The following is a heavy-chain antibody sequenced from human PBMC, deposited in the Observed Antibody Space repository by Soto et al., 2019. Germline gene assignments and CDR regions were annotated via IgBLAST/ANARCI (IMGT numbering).Heavy chain of an antibody. CDR2: IIPILGIA. Sequence: SVKVSCKASGGTFSSYTIIWVRQARGQGLEWMGRIIPILGIANYAQKFQDRVTITADISTSTAYMELSSLRSEDTAVYYCAAGGDSSGIVDYWGPGTLVTVSS. CDR1: GGTFSSYT. V-gene: IGHV1-69*02. D-gene: IGHD6-19*01. CDR3: AAGGDSSGIVDY. J-gene: IGHJ4*02.